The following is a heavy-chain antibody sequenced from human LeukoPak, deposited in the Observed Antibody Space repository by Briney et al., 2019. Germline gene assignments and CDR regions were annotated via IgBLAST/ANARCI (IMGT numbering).Heavy chain of an antibody. V-gene: IGHV4-59*01. CDR3: ARDESSRYYYMDV. CDR2: IYYSGST. J-gene: IGHJ6*03. D-gene: IGHD3-22*01. Sequence: SETLSLTCTVSGGSISSYYWSWIRQPPGKGLEWIGYIYYSGSTKYNPSLKSRVTISVDTSKNQFSLKLSSVAAADTAVYYCARDESSRYYYMDVWGKGTTVTVSS. CDR1: GGSISSYY.